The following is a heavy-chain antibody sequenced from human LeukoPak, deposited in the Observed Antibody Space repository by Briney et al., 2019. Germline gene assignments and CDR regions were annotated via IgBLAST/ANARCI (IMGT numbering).Heavy chain of an antibody. CDR1: GGSISSYY. J-gene: IGHJ3*02. CDR2: IYYSGRT. V-gene: IGHV4-59*12. Sequence: PSETLSLTCTVSGGSISSYYWSWIRQPPGKGLEWVGCIYYSGRTNYNPSLKSRGTMSVDTSKNQFPLKLSSVTAADTAVYYCARERVIGTADAFDIWGQGTMVTVSS. D-gene: IGHD2-21*01. CDR3: ARERVIGTADAFDI.